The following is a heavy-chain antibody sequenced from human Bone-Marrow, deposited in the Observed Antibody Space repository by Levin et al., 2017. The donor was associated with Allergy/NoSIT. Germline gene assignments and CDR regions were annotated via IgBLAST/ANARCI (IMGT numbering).Heavy chain of an antibody. Sequence: PGGSLRLSCAVSGFAFSDHYMSWMRQAPGKGLEWVSYISSVGRDINYVDSVRGRFTISRDNAKTSLYLQMYSLRDEDTAVYYCTTSLRGYSYEDSWGKGTLVTVSS. V-gene: IGHV3-11*01. D-gene: IGHD5-18*01. CDR1: GFAFSDHY. J-gene: IGHJ5*02. CDR2: ISSVGRDI. CDR3: TTSLRGYSYEDS.